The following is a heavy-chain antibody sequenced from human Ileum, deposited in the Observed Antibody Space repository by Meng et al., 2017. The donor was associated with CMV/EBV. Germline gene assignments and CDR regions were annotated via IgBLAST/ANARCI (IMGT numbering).Heavy chain of an antibody. CDR1: GFTFSGYY. Sequence: LSVAAFGFTFSGYYMGWIRQAPGKGLEWVSYISSSGSTIYYADSVKGRFTISRDNAKNSLYLQMNSLRAEDTAVYYCAREGGSYWFDPWGQGTLVTVSS. V-gene: IGHV3-11*04. CDR2: ISSSGSTI. J-gene: IGHJ5*02. CDR3: AREGGSYWFDP. D-gene: IGHD1-26*01.